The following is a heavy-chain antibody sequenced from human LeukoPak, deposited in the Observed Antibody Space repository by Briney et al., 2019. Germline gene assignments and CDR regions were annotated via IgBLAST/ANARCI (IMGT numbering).Heavy chain of an antibody. D-gene: IGHD5-24*01. CDR1: GFTFSSYA. Sequence: GGSLRLSCAASGFTFSSYAMSWVRQAPGKGLEWVSDINGSGGSTYYADSVKGRFTISRDNSKNTLYLQMNSLRAEDTALYFCARDERSIQFNFWGQGTLVTVSS. CDR3: ARDERSIQFNF. J-gene: IGHJ4*02. V-gene: IGHV3-23*01. CDR2: INGSGGST.